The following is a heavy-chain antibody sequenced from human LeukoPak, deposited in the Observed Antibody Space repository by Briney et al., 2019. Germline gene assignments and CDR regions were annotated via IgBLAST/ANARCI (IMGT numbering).Heavy chain of an antibody. Sequence: GGSLRLSCATSGFMFSTYAMSWVRQAPGKGLEWVANINEDGSPKYYVGSVQGRFTISRDNAKNSLYLQMDSLRVDDTAVYYCARYCSSPGCPEYYFDYWGQGTLVTVSS. CDR1: GFMFSTYA. CDR3: ARYCSSPGCPEYYFDY. D-gene: IGHD2-2*01. V-gene: IGHV3-7*01. CDR2: INEDGSPK. J-gene: IGHJ4*02.